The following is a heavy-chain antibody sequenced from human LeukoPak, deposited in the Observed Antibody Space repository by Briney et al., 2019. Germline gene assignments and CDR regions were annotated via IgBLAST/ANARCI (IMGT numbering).Heavy chain of an antibody. J-gene: IGHJ4*02. CDR1: GFTFSSYA. Sequence: PGGSLRLSCVASGFTFSSYAMNWVRQAPGKGLEWVSTISGSGGSTYFADSVKGRFTISRDNSKNTLHLQMNSLRAEDTAIYYCARFSAIQLWPWHLDYWGQGTLVTVSS. D-gene: IGHD5-18*01. CDR3: ARFSAIQLWPWHLDY. V-gene: IGHV3-23*01. CDR2: ISGSGGST.